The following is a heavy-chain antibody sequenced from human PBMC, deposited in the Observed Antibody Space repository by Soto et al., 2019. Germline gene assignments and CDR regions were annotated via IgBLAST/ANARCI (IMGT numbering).Heavy chain of an antibody. CDR3: ARDKIAGLFDY. CDR1: GGPFSGYY. D-gene: IGHD2-21*01. J-gene: IGHJ4*02. CDR2: INHSGST. Sequence: QVQLQQWGAGLLKPSETLSLTCAVYGGPFSGYYWTWIRQPPGTGLEWIGEINHSGSTNYNPSLKSRVTISVDTSKNQFSLKLTSGTAADTAVYYCARDKIAGLFDYWGQGTLVTVSS. V-gene: IGHV4-34*01.